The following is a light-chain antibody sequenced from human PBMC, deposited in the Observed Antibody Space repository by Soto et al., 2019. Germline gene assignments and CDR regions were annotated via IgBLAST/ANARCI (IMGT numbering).Light chain of an antibody. CDR2: DVS. Sequence: QSVLTQPASLSGSPGQSLTISCTGTSSDIGGYNYVSWYQHHPGKAPKLLIYDVSDRPSGVSDRFSGSKSGNTASLTISGLQTEDEAVYYFSSYTCSASLDLFGAGTKLTVL. J-gene: IGLJ1*01. V-gene: IGLV2-14*03. CDR3: SSYTCSASLDL. CDR1: SSDIGGYNY.